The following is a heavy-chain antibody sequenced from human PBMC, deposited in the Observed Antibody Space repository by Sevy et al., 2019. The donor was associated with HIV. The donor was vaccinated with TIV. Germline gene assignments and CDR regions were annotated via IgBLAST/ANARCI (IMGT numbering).Heavy chain of an antibody. Sequence: ASVKVSCKASGYTFTSYGISWVRQAPGQGLEWMGWISAYNGNTNYAQKLQGRVTMTTDTSTSTAYMELRSLGSDDTAGYYCARDRGLTMVRGGYYYYYYGMDVWGQGTTVTVSS. V-gene: IGHV1-18*01. CDR3: ARDRGLTMVRGGYYYYYYGMDV. CDR1: GYTFTSYG. CDR2: ISAYNGNT. D-gene: IGHD3-10*01. J-gene: IGHJ6*02.